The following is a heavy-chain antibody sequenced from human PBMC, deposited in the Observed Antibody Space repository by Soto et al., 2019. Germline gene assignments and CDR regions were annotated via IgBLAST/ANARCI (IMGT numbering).Heavy chain of an antibody. V-gene: IGHV4-34*01. Sequence: QVQLQQWGAGLLKPSETLSLTCGVYGASFSGSYWSWIRQPPGKGLEWIGEINDSGSTNYNPSLKGRVTISVDTSTNQCSLNMRSVTAADTAVYYCASGRGTENYWGQGTLVTVSS. D-gene: IGHD3-10*01. CDR1: GASFSGSY. J-gene: IGHJ4*02. CDR2: INDSGST. CDR3: ASGRGTENY.